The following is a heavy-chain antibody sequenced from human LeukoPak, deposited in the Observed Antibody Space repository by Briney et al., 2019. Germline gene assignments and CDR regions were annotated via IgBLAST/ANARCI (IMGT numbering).Heavy chain of an antibody. V-gene: IGHV3-48*03. Sequence: GGSLRLSCAASGFTFSSYEMNWVRQAPGKGLEWVSYISSSGSTIYYADSVKGRFTISRDNAKNSLYLQMNSLRAEDTAVYYCARVGDYYDSSGYFLSETRAFDYWGQGTLVTVSS. D-gene: IGHD3-22*01. J-gene: IGHJ4*02. CDR3: ARVGDYYDSSGYFLSETRAFDY. CDR2: ISSSGSTI. CDR1: GFTFSSYE.